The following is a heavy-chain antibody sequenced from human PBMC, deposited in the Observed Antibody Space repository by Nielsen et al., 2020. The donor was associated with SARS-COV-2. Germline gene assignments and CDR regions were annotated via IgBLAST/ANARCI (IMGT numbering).Heavy chain of an antibody. V-gene: IGHV1-69*01. Sequence: WVRQAPGQGLEWMGGISPIFDTANYAQKFQGRVTITADESTSTAYMELSSLRSEDTAVYYCARSRANYCTSPSCSTPYFYNYMDVWGKGTTVTVSS. D-gene: IGHD2-2*02. CDR2: ISPIFDTA. CDR3: ARSRANYCTSPSCSTPYFYNYMDV. J-gene: IGHJ6*03.